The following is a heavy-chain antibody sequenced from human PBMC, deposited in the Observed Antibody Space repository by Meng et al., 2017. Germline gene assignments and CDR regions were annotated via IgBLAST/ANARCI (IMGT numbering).Heavy chain of an antibody. CDR2: ISYDGSNK. D-gene: IGHD6-19*01. J-gene: IGHJ6*02. CDR3: ARDLGIAVAGSVGWYYYGMDV. Sequence: GGFLRLSCAASGFTFSSYGMHWVRQAPGKGLEWVAVISYDGSNKYYADSVKGRFTISRDNSKNTLYLQMNSLRAEDTAVYYCARDLGIAVAGSVGWYYYGMDVWGQGTTVTVSS. CDR1: GFTFSSYG. V-gene: IGHV3-30*19.